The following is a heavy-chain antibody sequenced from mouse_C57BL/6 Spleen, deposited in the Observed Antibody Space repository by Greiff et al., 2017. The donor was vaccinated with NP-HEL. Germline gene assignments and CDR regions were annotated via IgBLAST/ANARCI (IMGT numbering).Heavy chain of an antibody. J-gene: IGHJ1*03. V-gene: IGHV1-15*01. CDR2: IDPETGGT. CDR1: GYTFTDYE. D-gene: IGHD2-3*01. Sequence: VKVVESGAELVRPGASVTLSCKASGYTFTDYEMHWVKQTPVHGLEWIGAIDPETGGTAYNQKFKGKATLTADKSSSTAYMELRSLTSEDSAVYYCTRGGLLRYFDVWGTGTTVTVSS. CDR3: TRGGLLRYFDV.